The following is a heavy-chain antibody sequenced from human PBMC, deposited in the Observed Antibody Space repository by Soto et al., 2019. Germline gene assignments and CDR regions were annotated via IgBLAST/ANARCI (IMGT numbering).Heavy chain of an antibody. CDR3: ARSGYGGNPYDYYYGMDV. J-gene: IGHJ6*02. Sequence: QVQLVQSGAEVKKPGSSVKVSCNASGGTFSSYAISWVRQAPGQGLEWMGGIIPIFGTTNYAQTFQGRVTMTADESTSTAYMALSSLRSEDPAVYYCARSGYGGNPYDYYYGMDVWGQGTPVTVSS. D-gene: IGHD4-17*01. CDR2: IIPIFGTT. CDR1: GGTFSSYA. V-gene: IGHV1-69*01.